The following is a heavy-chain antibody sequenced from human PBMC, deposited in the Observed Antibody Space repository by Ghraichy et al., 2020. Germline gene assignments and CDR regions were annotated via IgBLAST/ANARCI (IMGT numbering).Heavy chain of an antibody. J-gene: IGHJ4*02. CDR3: TRGTTAVAQYFTY. V-gene: IGHV1-46*02. CDR2: INHSGGGT. CDR1: GYTFNSYY. Sequence: ASVKVSCKASGYTFNSYYLHWVRQAPGQGLEWMGIINHSGGGTSYAQKFQGRVTVTRDTSTSTVYMELSSLRSEDTAVYYCTRGTTAVAQYFTYWGQGTLVTVSS. D-gene: IGHD4-23*01.